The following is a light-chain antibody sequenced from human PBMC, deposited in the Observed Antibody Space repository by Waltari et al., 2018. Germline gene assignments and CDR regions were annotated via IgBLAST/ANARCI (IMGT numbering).Light chain of an antibody. CDR1: QSLLHTDGKTY. CDR3: MQSKQFPLT. Sequence: EILMTQTPLSLSVTPGQSASISCKSSQSLLHTDGKTYLYWYLQKPGQPPQLLIYELNKRFCGVADRFSGSGSGTDFTLKISRVEAEDVGFYYCMQSKQFPLTFGGGTKVEIK. CDR2: ELN. V-gene: IGKV2D-29*01. J-gene: IGKJ4*01.